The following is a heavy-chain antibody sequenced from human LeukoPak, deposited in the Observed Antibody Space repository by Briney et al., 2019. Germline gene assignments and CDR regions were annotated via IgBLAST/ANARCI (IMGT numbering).Heavy chain of an antibody. V-gene: IGHV3-48*01. CDR2: ISRSSSAK. CDR3: ARVLRYFDWLSPLRY. D-gene: IGHD3-9*01. CDR1: GFIFSSYR. J-gene: IGHJ4*02. Sequence: GGSLRLSCAASGFIFSSYRMNWVRQAPGQGLEGVSYISRSSSAKYYADSLKGRFTISRDNAKNSLYLPMNSPEPQDTARFFCARVLRYFDWLSPLRYWGQGTLVTVSS.